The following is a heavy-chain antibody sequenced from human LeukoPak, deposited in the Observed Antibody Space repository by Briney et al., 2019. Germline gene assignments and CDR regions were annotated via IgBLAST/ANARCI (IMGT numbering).Heavy chain of an antibody. CDR2: ISSSSSYI. CDR1: GFTFSSYT. Sequence: GGALRLSCAASGFTFSSYTMNWVRQAPGKGLEWVSSISSSSSYIYYADSVKGQFTISRDDAKNSLYLQINSLRAEDTAVYYCVRDGYNDPDYWGQGTLVTVSS. D-gene: IGHD5-12*01. CDR3: VRDGYNDPDY. V-gene: IGHV3-21*01. J-gene: IGHJ4*02.